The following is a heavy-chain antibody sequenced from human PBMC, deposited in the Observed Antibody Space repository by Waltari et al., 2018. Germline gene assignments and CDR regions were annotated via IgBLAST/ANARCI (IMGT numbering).Heavy chain of an antibody. CDR2: IYYSGST. V-gene: IGHV4-59*11. CDR1: GGSISSHS. D-gene: IGHD3-22*01. J-gene: IGHJ4*02. CDR3: ARVENYYYDSSGYYFDY. Sequence: QVQLQESGPGLVKPSETLSLTCTVSGGSISSHSWSWIRQPPGKGLEWIGYIYYSGSTNYNPSLKSRVTISVDTSKNQFSRKLSSVTAADTAVYYCARVENYYYDSSGYYFDYWGQGTLVTVPS.